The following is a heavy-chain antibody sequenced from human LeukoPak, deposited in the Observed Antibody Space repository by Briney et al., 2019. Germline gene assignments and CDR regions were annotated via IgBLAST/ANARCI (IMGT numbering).Heavy chain of an antibody. CDR2: INPNSGGT. Sequence: ASVKVSCKASGYTFTGYHMHWVRQAPGQGLEWMGWINPNSGGTNYAQKFQGRVTMTRDTSISTAYMELSRLRSDDTAVYYCARVQGDIVVVPAAPYFDYWGQGTLVTVSS. V-gene: IGHV1-2*02. CDR1: GYTFTGYH. J-gene: IGHJ4*02. CDR3: ARVQGDIVVVPAAPYFDY. D-gene: IGHD2-2*01.